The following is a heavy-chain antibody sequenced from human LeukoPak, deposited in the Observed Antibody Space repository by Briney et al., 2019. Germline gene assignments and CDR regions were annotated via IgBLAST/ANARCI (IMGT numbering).Heavy chain of an antibody. CDR1: GDSISGFY. Sequence: SETLSLTCTVSGDSISGFYWSWIRQPAGKGLQWIGRISTSGSTNYNPSLKSRVTMSVDRSTNEFSLTVRSVTAADTALYYCARGLPSYGDYVDHYFYMDVWGKGTTVTVSS. V-gene: IGHV4-4*07. J-gene: IGHJ6*03. CDR3: ARGLPSYGDYVDHYFYMDV. CDR2: ISTSGST. D-gene: IGHD4-17*01.